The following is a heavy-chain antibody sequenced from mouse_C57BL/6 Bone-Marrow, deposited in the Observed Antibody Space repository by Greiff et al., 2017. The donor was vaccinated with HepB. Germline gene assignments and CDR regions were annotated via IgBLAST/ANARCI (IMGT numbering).Heavy chain of an antibody. CDR1: GYTFTSYW. CDR3: ARNVYDGYH. D-gene: IGHD2-3*01. Sequence: QVQLKQPGAELVKPGASVKLSCKASGYTFTSYWMHWVKQRPGQGLEWIGMIHPNSGSTNYNEKFKSKATLTVDKSSSTAYMQLSSLTSEDSAVYYCARNVYDGYHWGQGTLVTVSA. CDR2: IHPNSGST. V-gene: IGHV1-64*01. J-gene: IGHJ3*01.